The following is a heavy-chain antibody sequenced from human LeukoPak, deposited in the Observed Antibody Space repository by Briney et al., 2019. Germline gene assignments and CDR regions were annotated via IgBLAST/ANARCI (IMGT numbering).Heavy chain of an antibody. CDR3: ARVVGSSTTNFDY. V-gene: IGHV1-2*02. CDR2: INPNSGGT. CDR1: RYTFTGYY. Sequence: ASVKVSFKASRYTFTGYYMHWVRQAPGQGLKWMGWINPNSGGTNYAQKFQGRVTMTRDTSISTAYMELSRLRSDDTAVYYCARVVGSSTTNFDYWGQGTLVTVSS. D-gene: IGHD6-6*01. J-gene: IGHJ4*02.